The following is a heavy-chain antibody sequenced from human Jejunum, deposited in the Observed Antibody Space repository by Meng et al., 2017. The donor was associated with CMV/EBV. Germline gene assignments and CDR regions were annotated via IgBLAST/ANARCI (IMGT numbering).Heavy chain of an antibody. D-gene: IGHD6-13*01. CDR1: FSTYT. CDR3: ASSAPASGTLRFDS. J-gene: IGHJ4*02. CDR2: ISSNTNYA. V-gene: IGHV3-21*01. Sequence: FSTYTMNWVRQTLGRGLEWVSSISSNTNYAQFAQYADSVKGRFTISRDNAKQSLYLQMNDLRVEDTAMYYCASSAPASGTLRFDSWGQGVMVTVSS.